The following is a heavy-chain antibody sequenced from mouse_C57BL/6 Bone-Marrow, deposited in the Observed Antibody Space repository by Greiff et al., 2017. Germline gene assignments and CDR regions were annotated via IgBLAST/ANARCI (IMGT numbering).Heavy chain of an antibody. D-gene: IGHD4-1*01. CDR1: GFTFSSYG. CDR3: ARRGWDGFAY. Sequence: EVKLMESGGDLVKPGGSLKLSCAASGFTFSSYGMSWVRQTPDKRLEWVATISSGGSYTYYPDSVKGRFTISRDNAKNNLYLQLSSLKSEDTAMYYCARRGWDGFAYWGQGTLVTVSA. J-gene: IGHJ3*01. CDR2: ISSGGSYT. V-gene: IGHV5-6*02.